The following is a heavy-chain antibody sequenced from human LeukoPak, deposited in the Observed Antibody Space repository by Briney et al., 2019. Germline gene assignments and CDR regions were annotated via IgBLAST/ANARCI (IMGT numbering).Heavy chain of an antibody. CDR2: IYYSGST. D-gene: IGHD4-23*01. V-gene: IGHV4-31*03. J-gene: IGHJ4*02. CDR1: GGSISSGSYY. CDR3: ASTATVVTSFDY. Sequence: SETLSLTCTVSGGSISSGSYYWSWIRQHPGKGLEWIGYIYYSGSTYYNPSLKSRVTISVDTSKNQFSLKLSSVTAADTAVYYCASTATVVTSFDYWGQGTLVTVSS.